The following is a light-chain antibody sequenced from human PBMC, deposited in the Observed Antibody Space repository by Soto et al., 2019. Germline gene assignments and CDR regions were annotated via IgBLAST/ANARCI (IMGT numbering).Light chain of an antibody. CDR3: QQYGTTRIT. J-gene: IGKJ5*01. CDR2: GAS. CDR1: QTVSNKY. V-gene: IGKV3-20*01. Sequence: EIVLTQSPCTLSLSPGERATLSCRASQTVSNKYLAWYQQQPGQAPRLLIYGASNRATGIPDRSSGSGSETNFTLTISRLEPEDFAVYYCQQYGTTRITFGQGTRLEIK.